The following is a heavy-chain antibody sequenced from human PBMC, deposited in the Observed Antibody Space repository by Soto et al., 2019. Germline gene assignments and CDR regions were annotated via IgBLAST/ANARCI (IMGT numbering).Heavy chain of an antibody. J-gene: IGHJ4*02. D-gene: IGHD3-3*01. V-gene: IGHV1-18*01. CDR2: ISAYNGNT. Sequence: QVQLVQSGAEVKKPGASVKVSCKASGYTFTSYGISWVRQAPGQGLEWMGWISAYNGNTNYAQKLQGRVIMTTDTSTSTAYMELRSLRSDDTAVYYCARPGGDLYDFWSGYGSFDYWGQGTLVTVSS. CDR1: GYTFTSYG. CDR3: ARPGGDLYDFWSGYGSFDY.